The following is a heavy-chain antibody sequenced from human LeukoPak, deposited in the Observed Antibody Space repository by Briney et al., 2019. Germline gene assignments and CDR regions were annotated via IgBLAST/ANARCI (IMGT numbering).Heavy chain of an antibody. CDR3: ARSRIIADYGMDV. V-gene: IGHV1-2*02. CDR1: GYTFIGYY. CDR2: INPNSGGT. D-gene: IGHD3-10*01. Sequence: ASVKVSCKASGYTFIGYYMHWVRQAPGQGLEWMGWINPNSGGTNYAQKFQGRVTMTRDTSISTAYMELSRLRSDDTAVYYCARSRIIADYGMDVWGQGTTVTVSS. J-gene: IGHJ6*02.